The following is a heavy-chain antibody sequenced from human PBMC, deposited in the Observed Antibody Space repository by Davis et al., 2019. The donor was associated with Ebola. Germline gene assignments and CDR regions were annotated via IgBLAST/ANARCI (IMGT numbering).Heavy chain of an antibody. CDR3: ARVDEYTKSSPLDH. D-gene: IGHD6-6*01. J-gene: IGHJ4*02. V-gene: IGHV3-33*08. CDR1: GFMFNAYG. Sequence: PGGSLRLSCAASGFMFNAYGIHWVRQAPGKGLEWVGIIWYDGSMQYYAHSVKGRFTISRDNSRNTAYLQMDSLRVDDTALYYFARVDEYTKSSPLDHWGQGTL. CDR2: IWYDGSMQ.